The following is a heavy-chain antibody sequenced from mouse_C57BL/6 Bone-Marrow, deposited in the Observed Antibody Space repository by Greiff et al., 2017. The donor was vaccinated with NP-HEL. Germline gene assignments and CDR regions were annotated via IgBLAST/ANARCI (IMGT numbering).Heavy chain of an antibody. CDR2: ISGGGGNT. J-gene: IGHJ4*01. Sequence: EVKLVESGGGLVKPGGSLKLSCAASGFTFSSYTMSWVRQTPEQRLEWVATISGGGGNTYYPDSVKGRFTIYRDNAKNTLYLQMSSLRSEDTALYYCARQGDYPLDYWGQGTSVTVSS. CDR1: GFTFSSYT. CDR3: ARQGDYPLDY. V-gene: IGHV5-9*01.